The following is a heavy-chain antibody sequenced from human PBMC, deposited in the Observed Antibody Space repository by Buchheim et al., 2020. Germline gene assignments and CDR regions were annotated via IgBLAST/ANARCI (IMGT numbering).Heavy chain of an antibody. CDR3: ARTGSGYYFDY. Sequence: QVQLQESGPGLVKPSETLSLTCTVSGYSISSGYYWGWIRQPPGKGLEWIGTIYYSGRTYYNSSLKSRVTKSLNTSKNQFSLKLSSVTAADTAVYFCARTGSGYYFDYWGQGIL. V-gene: IGHV4-38-2*02. CDR1: GYSISSGYY. D-gene: IGHD1-26*01. CDR2: IYYSGRT. J-gene: IGHJ4*02.